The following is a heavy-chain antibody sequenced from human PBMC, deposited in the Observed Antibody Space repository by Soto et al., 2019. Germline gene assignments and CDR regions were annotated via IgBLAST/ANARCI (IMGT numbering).Heavy chain of an antibody. V-gene: IGHV3-33*01. CDR1: GFTFSSYG. D-gene: IGHD1-26*01. J-gene: IGHJ4*02. CDR3: ARDGDSGDFDY. Sequence: GGSLRLSCAASGFTFSSYGMHWVRQAPGKGLEWVAVIWYDGSNKYYVDSVKGRFTISRDNSKNKVYLQMNSLRAEDTAVYYCARDGDSGDFDYWGQGTLVTVSS. CDR2: IWYDGSNK.